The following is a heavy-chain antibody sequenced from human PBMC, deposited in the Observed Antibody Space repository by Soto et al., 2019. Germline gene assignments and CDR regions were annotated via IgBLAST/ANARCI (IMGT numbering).Heavy chain of an antibody. Sequence: EVQLVESGGGLVQPGGSLRLSCAASGFTFSDHYMDWVRQAPGKGLEWVGRTRNKANSYTTEYAASVKGRFTISRDDSKNSLYLQMNSLKTEDTAVYYCSLTTNYSYGMDVWGQGTTVTVSS. J-gene: IGHJ6*02. V-gene: IGHV3-72*01. CDR3: SLTTNYSYGMDV. CDR2: TRNKANSYTT. D-gene: IGHD4-4*01. CDR1: GFTFSDHY.